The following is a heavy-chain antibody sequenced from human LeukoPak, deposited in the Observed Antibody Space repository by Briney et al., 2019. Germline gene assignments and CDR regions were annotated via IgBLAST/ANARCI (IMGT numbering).Heavy chain of an antibody. CDR3: ARDLRPDGSGSKHDY. J-gene: IGHJ4*02. V-gene: IGHV3-30-3*01. CDR1: GFTFSSYA. CDR2: ISYDGSNK. D-gene: IGHD3-10*01. Sequence: GGSLRLSCAASGFTFSSYAMHWVRQAPGKGLEWVAVISYDGSNKYYADSVKGRFTISRDNSKNTLYLQMNSLRAEDTAVYYCARDLRPDGSGSKHDYWGQGTLVTVSS.